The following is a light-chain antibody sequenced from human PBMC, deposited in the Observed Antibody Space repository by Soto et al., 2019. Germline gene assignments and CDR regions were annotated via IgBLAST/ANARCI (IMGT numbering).Light chain of an antibody. CDR2: EVS. CDR3: SSYTSSSTDV. J-gene: IGLJ1*01. Sequence: QSALTQPASVSGSPGQSITISCTGTSSDVGGYNFVSWYRQHPDKAPKLMIFEVSNRPSGVPDRFSGSQSGKTASLTISGLQAGDEADYYCSSYTSSSTDVFGTGTKLTVL. V-gene: IGLV2-14*01. CDR1: SSDVGGYNF.